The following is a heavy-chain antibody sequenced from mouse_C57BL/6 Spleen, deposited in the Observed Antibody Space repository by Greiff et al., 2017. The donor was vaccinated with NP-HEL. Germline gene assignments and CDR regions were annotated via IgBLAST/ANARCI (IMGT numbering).Heavy chain of an antibody. J-gene: IGHJ4*01. V-gene: IGHV1-15*01. CDR3: TRDSTITTVVATGDAMDY. CDR1: GYTFTDYE. Sequence: QVQLQQSGAELVRPGASVTLSCKASGYTFTDYEMHWVKQTPVHGLEWIGAIDPETGGTAYNQKFKGKAILTADKSSSTAYMELRSLTSEDSAVYYCTRDSTITTVVATGDAMDYWGQGTSVTVSS. D-gene: IGHD1-1*01. CDR2: IDPETGGT.